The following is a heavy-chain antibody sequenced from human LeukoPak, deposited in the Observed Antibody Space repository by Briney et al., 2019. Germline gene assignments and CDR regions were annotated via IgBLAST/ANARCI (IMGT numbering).Heavy chain of an antibody. CDR3: ARETYYYDSSGYYPTLYYFDY. CDR2: FSYSGST. J-gene: IGHJ4*02. V-gene: IGHV4-59*02. D-gene: IGHD3-22*01. CDR1: GGSVTTDY. Sequence: SETLSLTCTVSGGSVTTDYWSWIRQPPGKGLEWIGYFSYSGSTNYNPSLKSRVTISVDTSKNQFSLKLSSVTAADTAVYYCARETYYYDSSGYYPTLYYFDYWGQGTLVTVSS.